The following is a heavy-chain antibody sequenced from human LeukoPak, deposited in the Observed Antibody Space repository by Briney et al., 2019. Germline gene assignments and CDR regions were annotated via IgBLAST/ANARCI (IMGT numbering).Heavy chain of an antibody. CDR2: INAGNGNT. V-gene: IGHV1-3*01. CDR1: GYTFTSYA. D-gene: IGHD2-15*01. J-gene: IGHJ4*02. Sequence: ASVKVSCKASGYTFTSYAMHWVRQAPGQRLEWMGWINAGNGNTKYSQKFQGRVTITRDTSASTAYMELSSLRSEDTAVYYCARGRCSSSGGSCYDYWGQGTLVTVSS. CDR3: ARGRCSSSGGSCYDY.